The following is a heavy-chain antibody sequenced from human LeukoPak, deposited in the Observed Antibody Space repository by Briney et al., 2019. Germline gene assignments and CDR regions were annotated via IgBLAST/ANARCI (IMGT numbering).Heavy chain of an antibody. CDR3: ARVNYYDSSGYYSYFDY. CDR2: IYTSGST. V-gene: IGHV4-4*09. CDR1: GGSISSYY. J-gene: IGHJ4*02. D-gene: IGHD3-22*01. Sequence: SETLSLTCTVSGGSISSYYWSWIRQPPGKGLEWIGYIYTSGSTNYNPSLKSRVTISVDTSKNQFSLKLSSVTAADTAVYYCARVNYYDSSGYYSYFDYWGQGTLVTVSS.